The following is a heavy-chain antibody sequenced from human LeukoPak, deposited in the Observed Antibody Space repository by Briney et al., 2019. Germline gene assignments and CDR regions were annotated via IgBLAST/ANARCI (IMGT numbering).Heavy chain of an antibody. CDR1: GGTFGSYA. CDR3: VRDVYSSSWYGSYWFDP. J-gene: IGHJ5*02. CDR2: FIPIFGTA. V-gene: IGHV1-69*05. Sequence: GASVKVSCTASGGTFGSYAIGWVRQAPGQGLEWMGRFIPIFGTANYAQKFQGRVTITTDESTSTAYMELSSLRSEDTAVYYCVRDVYSSSWYGSYWFDPSGQGTLVTVSS. D-gene: IGHD6-13*01.